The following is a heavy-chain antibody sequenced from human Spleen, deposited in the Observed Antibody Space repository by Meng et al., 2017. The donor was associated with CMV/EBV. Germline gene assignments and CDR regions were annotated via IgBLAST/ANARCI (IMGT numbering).Heavy chain of an antibody. V-gene: IGHV3-7*01. CDR1: GHTFPTYW. J-gene: IGHJ3*02. CDR3: ARGYSSSWYGAFDI. CDR2: TKQDGTES. D-gene: IGHD6-13*01. Sequence: GGSLRLSCVVSGHTFPTYWMTWVRQAPGKGLEWVANTKQDGTESYYADSVKGRFTISRDNAKNSLYLQMNSLRAEDTAVYYCARGYSSSWYGAFDIWGQGTMVTVSS.